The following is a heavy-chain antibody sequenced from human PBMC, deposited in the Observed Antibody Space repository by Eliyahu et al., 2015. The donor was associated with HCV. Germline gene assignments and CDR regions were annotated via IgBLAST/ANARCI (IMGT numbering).Heavy chain of an antibody. CDR2: ISYDGSNK. J-gene: IGHJ4*02. D-gene: IGHD6-6*01. V-gene: IGHV3-30*18. CDR3: AKQSFGSSFEY. Sequence: AAGKGLEWVAVISYDGSNKYYADSVKGRFTISRDNSKNTVSLQMNSLKTEDTAVYYCAKQSFGSSFEYWGQGTLVTVSS.